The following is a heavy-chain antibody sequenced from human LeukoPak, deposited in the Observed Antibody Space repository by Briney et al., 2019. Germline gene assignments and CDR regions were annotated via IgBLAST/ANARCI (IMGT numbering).Heavy chain of an antibody. CDR3: ARDPGYCSGGSCHDQFDY. V-gene: IGHV3-11*06. D-gene: IGHD2-15*01. CDR2: ISRSSSKI. J-gene: IGHJ4*02. CDR1: GFTFSDYY. Sequence: GGSLRLSCAASGFTFSDYYMSWFRQAPGKGLEWVSYISRSSSKIRYADSVKGRFTISRDNAKNSLYLQMNGLRAEDTAVYYCARDPGYCSGGSCHDQFDYWGQGTLVTVSS.